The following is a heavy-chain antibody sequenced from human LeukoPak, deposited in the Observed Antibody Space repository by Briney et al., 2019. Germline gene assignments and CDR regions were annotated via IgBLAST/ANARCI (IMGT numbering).Heavy chain of an antibody. CDR3: ARGPTVTFNYHYGMDV. J-gene: IGHJ6*02. D-gene: IGHD4-17*01. Sequence: GGSLRLSCAASGFTFSGHYMDWVRQAPGKGLEWVARIRNKGRGYITEYAASGKGTFTVSRDESMNSLYLQMNSLKTEDTAVYYCARGPTVTFNYHYGMDVWGQGTTVTVSS. V-gene: IGHV3-72*01. CDR2: IRNKGRGYIT. CDR1: GFTFSGHY.